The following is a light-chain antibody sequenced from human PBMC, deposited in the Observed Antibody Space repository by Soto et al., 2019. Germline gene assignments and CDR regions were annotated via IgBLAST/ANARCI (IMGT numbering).Light chain of an antibody. CDR2: GAS. J-gene: IGKJ1*01. CDR1: QSVSSSY. Sequence: EIVLTQSPGTLSLSPGERATLSCRASQSVSSSYLAWYHPKHGQPPRLLIYGASSRATGIPDRFSGSGSGTDFTLTISRLEPEDFAVYYCQQYGSSPGTFGQGTKVEIK. CDR3: QQYGSSPGT. V-gene: IGKV3-20*01.